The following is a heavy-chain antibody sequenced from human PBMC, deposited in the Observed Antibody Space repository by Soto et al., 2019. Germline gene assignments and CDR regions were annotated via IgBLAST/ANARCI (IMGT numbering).Heavy chain of an antibody. Sequence: PSETLSLTCTVSGGSISSSSYYWGWIRQPPGKGLEWIGSIYYSGSTYYNPSLKSRVTISVDTSKNQFSLKLSSVTAADTAVYHCATPGGGYYYYGMDVWGQGTTVTVSS. CDR1: GGSISSSSYY. CDR3: ATPGGGYYYYGMDV. D-gene: IGHD3-16*01. V-gene: IGHV4-39*01. CDR2: IYYSGST. J-gene: IGHJ6*02.